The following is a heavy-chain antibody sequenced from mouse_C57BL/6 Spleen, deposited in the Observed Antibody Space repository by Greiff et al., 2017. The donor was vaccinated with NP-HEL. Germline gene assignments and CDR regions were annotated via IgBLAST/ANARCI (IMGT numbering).Heavy chain of an antibody. CDR2: INPNYGTT. CDR1: GYSFTDYN. D-gene: IGHD3-3*01. J-gene: IGHJ1*03. Sequence: EVQLQQSGPELVKPGASVKISCKASGYSFTDYNMNWVKQSNGKSLEWIGVINPNYGTTSYNQKFKGKATLTVDQSSSTAYMQLNSLTSEDSEVYYVARSEGQRGLYFDVWGTGTTVTVSS. CDR3: ARSEGQRGLYFDV. V-gene: IGHV1-39*01.